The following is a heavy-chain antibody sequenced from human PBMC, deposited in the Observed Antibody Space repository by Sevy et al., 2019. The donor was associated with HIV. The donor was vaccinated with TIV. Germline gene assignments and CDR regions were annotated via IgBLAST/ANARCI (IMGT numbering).Heavy chain of an antibody. CDR1: GFTFSDYH. CDR2: ISSLSTYT. V-gene: IGHV3-11*06. CDR3: ARRVAAHDGFDI. D-gene: IGHD6-13*01. J-gene: IGHJ3*02. Sequence: WGCLRLSCAASGFTFSDYHMNWIRQAPGKGLEWVSYISSLSTYTNYADSVRGRFTDSRDNAKNSLYLQMNSLRAEDTGVYDCARRVAAHDGFDIWGQGTMVYVSS.